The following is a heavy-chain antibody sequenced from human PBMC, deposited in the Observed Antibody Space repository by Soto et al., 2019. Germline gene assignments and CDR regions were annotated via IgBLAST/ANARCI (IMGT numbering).Heavy chain of an antibody. CDR3: ARGRADGLRSFDWLCLDY. D-gene: IGHD3-9*01. J-gene: IGHJ4*02. CDR2: ISYDGSHK. CDR1: GFTFNTFA. V-gene: IGHV3-30-3*01. Sequence: GGSLRLSCATSGFTFNTFAMHWVRQAPGKGLEWLAVISYDGSHKYYADSVKGRIIISRDNSKNTLYLQMKALRGEDTAVYYCARGRADGLRSFDWLCLDYWGQGTLVTVPQ.